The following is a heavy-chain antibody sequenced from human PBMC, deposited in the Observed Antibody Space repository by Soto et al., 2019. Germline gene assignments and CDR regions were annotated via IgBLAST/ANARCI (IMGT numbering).Heavy chain of an antibody. V-gene: IGHV3-74*01. CDR3: VRGWYSSGWD. CDR1: GFTFTGYW. J-gene: IGHJ4*02. D-gene: IGHD6-19*01. CDR2: IKSDGSRT. Sequence: EVQLVESGGGLVQSGGSLRLSCAASGFTFTGYWMQWVRQAPGKGLVWVSGIKSDGSRTSYSDSVRGRFTISRDNAKSTVYLQMNSLRDEDTAVYYCVRGWYSSGWDWGQGTLFTVSS.